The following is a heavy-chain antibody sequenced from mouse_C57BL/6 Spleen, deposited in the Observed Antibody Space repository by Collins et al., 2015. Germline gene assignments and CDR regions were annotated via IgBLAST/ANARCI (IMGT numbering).Heavy chain of an antibody. Sequence: QVQLQXPGAELVMPGASVKLSCKTSGYTFTSYWMHWVKQRPGQGLEWIEEIDPSENYINYNQNFRDRSTLTVDRSSSTAYMHLSSLTSEDSAVYYCARGGWLLPPFDYWGQGTILTVSS. J-gene: IGHJ2*01. CDR1: GYTFTSYW. CDR3: ARGGWLLPPFDY. CDR2: IDPSENYI. V-gene: IGHV1-69*01. D-gene: IGHD2-3*01.